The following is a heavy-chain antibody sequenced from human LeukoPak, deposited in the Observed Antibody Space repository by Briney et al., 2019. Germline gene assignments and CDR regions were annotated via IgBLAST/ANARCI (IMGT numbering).Heavy chain of an antibody. J-gene: IGHJ6*02. D-gene: IGHD1-14*01. Sequence: GGSLRLSCAASGFTFSSYAMSWVRQAPGKGLEWVSAISGSGGSTYYADSVKGRFTISRDNSKNTLYLQMNSLRAEDTAVYYCARSGTRGYTPDYYYYYGMDVWGQGTTVTVSS. CDR3: ARSGTRGYTPDYYYYYGMDV. CDR1: GFTFSSYA. CDR2: ISGSGGST. V-gene: IGHV3-23*01.